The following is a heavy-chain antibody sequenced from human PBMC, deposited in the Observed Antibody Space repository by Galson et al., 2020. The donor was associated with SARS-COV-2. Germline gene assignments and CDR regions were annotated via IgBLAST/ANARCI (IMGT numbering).Heavy chain of an antibody. V-gene: IGHV4-59*08. J-gene: IGHJ4*02. D-gene: IGHD5-12*01. CDR2: IYHSGNT. CDR1: SDSMNDYY. Sequence: ETSETLSLTCSVSSDSMNDYYWGWIRQPPGKGLEWIGFIYHSGNTTYNPSLKSRVTMSLDTSGSQFSLKLSSVTAADTAMYYCVAQKGYTGYDEGFEYWGQGSLVSVSS. CDR3: VAQKGYTGYDEGFEY.